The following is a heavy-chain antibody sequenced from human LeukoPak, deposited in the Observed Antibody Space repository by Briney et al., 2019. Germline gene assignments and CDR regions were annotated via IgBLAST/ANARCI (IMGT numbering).Heavy chain of an antibody. CDR2: ISAYNGNT. D-gene: IGHD3-10*01. J-gene: IGHJ4*02. CDR1: GYTFTSYG. Sequence: ASVKVSCKASGYTFTSYGISWVRHAPGQGLEWMRWISAYNGNTNYAQKLQGRVTMTTDTSTSTAYMELRSLRSDDTAVYYCARVSGDYGSGSYYIVFDYWGQGTLVTVSS. V-gene: IGHV1-18*01. CDR3: ARVSGDYGSGSYYIVFDY.